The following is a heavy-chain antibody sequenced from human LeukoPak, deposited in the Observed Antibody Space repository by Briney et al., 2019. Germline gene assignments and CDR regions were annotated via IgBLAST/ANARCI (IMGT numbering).Heavy chain of an antibody. CDR1: GGSISSGDYY. D-gene: IGHD3-3*01. CDR2: IYYSGST. CDR3: ARHWGRDYDFWSGYYGVYFDY. Sequence: PSLTLSLTCTVSGGSISSGDYYWSWIRQPPGKGLEWIGSIYYSGSTYYNPSLKSRVTISVDTSKNQFSLKLSSVTAADTAVYYCARHWGRDYDFWSGYYGVYFDYWGQGTLVTVSS. J-gene: IGHJ4*02. V-gene: IGHV4-39*01.